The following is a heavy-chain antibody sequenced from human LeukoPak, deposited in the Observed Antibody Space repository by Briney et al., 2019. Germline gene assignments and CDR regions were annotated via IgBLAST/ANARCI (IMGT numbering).Heavy chain of an antibody. CDR2: ISGSGDST. CDR3: AKNEATVSTTLDY. V-gene: IGHV3-23*01. Sequence: GGSLRLSCAASGFTFSSYAMSWVRQAPGKGLEWISAISGSGDSTYYADSVKGRFTVSRDNSKNTLYLQMNSLRAEDTAVYYCAKNEATVSTTLDYWGQGTLVTVSS. J-gene: IGHJ4*02. CDR1: GFTFSSYA. D-gene: IGHD4-11*01.